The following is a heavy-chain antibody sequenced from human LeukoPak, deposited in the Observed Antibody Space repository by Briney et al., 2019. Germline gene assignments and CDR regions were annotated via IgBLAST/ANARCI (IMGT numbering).Heavy chain of an antibody. Sequence: ASVKVSCTASGYTFTSYGISWVRQAPGQGLEWMGWISAYNGNTNYAQKLQGRVTMTTGTSTSTAYMELRSLRSDDTAVYYCARRGMTYGSGSYDYWGQGTLVTVSS. CDR3: ARRGMTYGSGSYDY. CDR1: GYTFTSYG. J-gene: IGHJ4*02. CDR2: ISAYNGNT. D-gene: IGHD3-10*01. V-gene: IGHV1-18*01.